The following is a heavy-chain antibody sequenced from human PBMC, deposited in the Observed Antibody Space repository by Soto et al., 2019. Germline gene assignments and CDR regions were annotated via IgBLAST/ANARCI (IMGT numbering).Heavy chain of an antibody. J-gene: IGHJ4*02. D-gene: IGHD3-3*01. CDR2: ISSSSTI. Sequence: GGSLRLSCAASGFTFSDYYMNWVRQPPGKGLEWVSSISSSSTIYYADSVKGRFTISRDNAKNSLYLQMNSLRAEDTAVYYCARDPSLRFLEWFTSYYFDYWGQGTLVTVSS. V-gene: IGHV3-11*04. CDR1: GFTFSDYY. CDR3: ARDPSLRFLEWFTSYYFDY.